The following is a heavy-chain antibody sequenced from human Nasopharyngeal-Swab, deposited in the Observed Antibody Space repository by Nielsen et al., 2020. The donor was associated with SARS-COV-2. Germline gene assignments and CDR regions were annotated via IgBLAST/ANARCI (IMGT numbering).Heavy chain of an antibody. D-gene: IGHD3-16*01. J-gene: IGHJ3*02. Sequence: ETLSLTCAASGFTFSSYWMHWVRQAPGEGLVWVSRMNSDGSRTNYADSVKGRFTISRDNAKKTLYLQMNSLRAEDTAVYYCARVDVHDAFDIWGQGTMVTVSS. CDR2: MNSDGSRT. CDR1: GFTFSSYW. CDR3: ARVDVHDAFDI. V-gene: IGHV3-74*01.